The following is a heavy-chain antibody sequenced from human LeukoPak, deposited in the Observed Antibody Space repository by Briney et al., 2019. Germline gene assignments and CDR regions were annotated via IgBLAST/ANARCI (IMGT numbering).Heavy chain of an antibody. Sequence: GGPLTLSCGPSGFPFEDYAIHGLRQAPGRGVNCVSLVSGFGGRTYYADSVKGRFHLSRDNSKNSVYLQMQLLRRGDNALYFFAKTRSYYYFYGMDVWGEGTTVTVSS. CDR3: AKTRSYYYFYGMDV. V-gene: IGHV3-43*02. J-gene: IGHJ6*04. CDR2: VSGFGGRT. CDR1: GFPFEDYA.